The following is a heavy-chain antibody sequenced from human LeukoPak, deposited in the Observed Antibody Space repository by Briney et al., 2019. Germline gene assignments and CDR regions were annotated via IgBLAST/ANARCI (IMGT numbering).Heavy chain of an antibody. CDR1: GYTFTGYY. Sequence: LVASVKVSCKASGYTFTGYYMHWVRQAPGQGLEWMGWINPNSGGTSYAQKFQGRVTMTRDTSISTAYMELSRLRSDDTAVYYCARAGILTGYYRPADYWGQGTLVTVSS. CDR2: INPNSGGT. J-gene: IGHJ4*02. V-gene: IGHV1-2*02. CDR3: ARAGILTGYYRPADY. D-gene: IGHD3-9*01.